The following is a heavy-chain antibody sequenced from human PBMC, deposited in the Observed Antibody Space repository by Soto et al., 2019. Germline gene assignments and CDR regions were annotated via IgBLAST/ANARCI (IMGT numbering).Heavy chain of an antibody. D-gene: IGHD1-26*01. CDR3: ARDLAGAPYVDL. J-gene: IGHJ2*01. CDR1: GFIFSDQY. CDR2: IRNKANSYTR. V-gene: IGHV3-72*01. Sequence: EGQLVESGGGLVQPGGSLRLSCAASGFIFSDQYMDWVRQAPGKGLEWVGRIRNKANSYTREYAASVKGRFTISRDDSKNSLYLKMNSLKTEDTALYYCARDLAGAPYVDLWGRGTLVTVSS.